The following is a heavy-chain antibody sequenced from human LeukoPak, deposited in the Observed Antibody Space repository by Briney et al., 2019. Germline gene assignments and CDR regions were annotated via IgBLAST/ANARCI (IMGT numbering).Heavy chain of an antibody. CDR2: NSSSGSNI. CDR3: SRSEAYYYMDV. Sequence: GESLTLSCAASGFTFSDYYLSWIRQAPGKGMGWVSYNSSSGSNIYYADSVKGRFTISRNNAKNSLYLQMNSLRAEDTAVYYCSRSEAYYYMDVWGKGTTVTVSS. V-gene: IGHV3-11*01. J-gene: IGHJ6*03. CDR1: GFTFSDYY.